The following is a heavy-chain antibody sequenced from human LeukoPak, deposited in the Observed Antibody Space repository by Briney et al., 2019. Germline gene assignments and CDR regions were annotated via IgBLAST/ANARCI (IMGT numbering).Heavy chain of an antibody. J-gene: IGHJ4*02. Sequence: ASVKVSCKASGYTFTSYAMHWVRQAPGQRFEWMGWINAGNGNTKYSQKFQGRVTITRDTSASTAYMELSSLRSEDTAVYYCARARIAVAGTFDYWGQGTLVTVSS. CDR1: GYTFTSYA. CDR2: INAGNGNT. CDR3: ARARIAVAGTFDY. D-gene: IGHD6-19*01. V-gene: IGHV1-3*01.